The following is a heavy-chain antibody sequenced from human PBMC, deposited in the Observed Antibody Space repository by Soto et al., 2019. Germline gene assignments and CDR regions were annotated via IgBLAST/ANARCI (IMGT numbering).Heavy chain of an antibody. Sequence: SETLSLTCTVSGGSISSGGYYWSWIRQHPGKGLEWIGYIYYSGSTYYNPYLKSRVTISVDTSKNQFSLKLSSVTAADTAVYYCARAPTLSPFDYWGQGTLVTVSS. V-gene: IGHV4-31*03. J-gene: IGHJ4*02. CDR2: IYYSGST. CDR1: GGSISSGGYY. CDR3: ARAPTLSPFDY.